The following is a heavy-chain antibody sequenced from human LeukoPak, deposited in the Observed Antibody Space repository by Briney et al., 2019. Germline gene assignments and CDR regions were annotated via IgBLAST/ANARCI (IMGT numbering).Heavy chain of an antibody. CDR3: AREGLDAFDI. CDR2: ISSSSSTI. V-gene: IGHV3-48*04. Sequence: GGSLRLSWAASGFTFCSYSMNWVRQAPGKGLEWVSYISSSSSTIYYADSVKGRFTISRDNAKNSLYLQMNSLRAEDTAVYYCAREGLDAFDIWGQGTMVTVSS. J-gene: IGHJ3*02. CDR1: GFTFCSYS.